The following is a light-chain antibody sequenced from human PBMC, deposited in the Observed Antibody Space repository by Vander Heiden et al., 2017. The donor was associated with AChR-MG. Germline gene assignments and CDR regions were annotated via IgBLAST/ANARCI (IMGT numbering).Light chain of an antibody. V-gene: IGLV3-25*03. CDR3: QSADSSGTVV. CDR1: ALPKQY. Sequence: SYELTQPPSVSVSPGQTARITCSGDALPKQYAYWYQQKPGQAPVLVIYKDSERPSGIPERVSGSSSGTTATLTISGVQAEDEADDYCQSADSSGTVVFGGGTKLTVL. J-gene: IGLJ2*01. CDR2: KDS.